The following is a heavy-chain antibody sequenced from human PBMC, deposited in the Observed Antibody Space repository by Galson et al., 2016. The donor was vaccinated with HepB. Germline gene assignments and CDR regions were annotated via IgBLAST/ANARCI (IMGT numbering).Heavy chain of an antibody. CDR1: GGTFSSYA. CDR2: IIPIVGVV. CDR3: ARPSVAVAGTREYYFDY. D-gene: IGHD6-19*01. J-gene: IGHJ4*02. V-gene: IGHV1-69*04. Sequence: SVKVSCKASGGTFSSYAISWVRQAPGQGPQWMGRIIPIVGVVNYAQKFQGRLTITADTSTSTAYMELSSLRSEDTAVYYCARPSVAVAGTREYYFDYWGQGTLVTVSS.